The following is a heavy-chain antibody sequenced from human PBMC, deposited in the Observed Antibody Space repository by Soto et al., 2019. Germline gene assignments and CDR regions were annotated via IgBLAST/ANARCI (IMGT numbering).Heavy chain of an antibody. V-gene: IGHV1-69*13. Sequence: SVKVSCKASGGTFSSYAISWVRQAPGQGLEWMGGIIPIFGTANYAQKFQGRVTITADESTSTAYMELSSLRSEDTAVYYCARVMVRGPYGMDVWGQGTTVTVSS. CDR2: IIPIFGTA. J-gene: IGHJ6*02. CDR3: ARVMVRGPYGMDV. CDR1: GGTFSSYA. D-gene: IGHD3-10*01.